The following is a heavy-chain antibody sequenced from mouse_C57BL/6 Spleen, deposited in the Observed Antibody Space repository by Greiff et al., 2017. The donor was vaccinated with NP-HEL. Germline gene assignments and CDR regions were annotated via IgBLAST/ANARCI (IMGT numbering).Heavy chain of an antibody. J-gene: IGHJ3*01. CDR3: AREGSSYEGFAY. Sequence: EVQVVESGPGMVKPSQSLSLTCTVTGYSITSGYDWHWIRHFPGNKLEWMGYISYSGSTNYNPSLKSRISITHDTSKNHFFLKLNSVTTEDTATYYCAREGSSYEGFAYWGQGTLVTVSA. V-gene: IGHV3-1*01. CDR2: ISYSGST. CDR1: GYSITSGYD. D-gene: IGHD1-1*01.